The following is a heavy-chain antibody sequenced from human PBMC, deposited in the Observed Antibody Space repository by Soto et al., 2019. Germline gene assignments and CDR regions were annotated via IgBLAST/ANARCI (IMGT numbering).Heavy chain of an antibody. CDR2: INPNSGGT. J-gene: IGHJ6*03. CDR3: ARSNRDTAMVTGYYYYYMDV. D-gene: IGHD5-18*01. CDR1: GYTFTGYY. Sequence: ASVKVSCKASGYTFTGYYMYSVRQAPGQGLEWMGWINPNSGGTNYAQKFQGWVTMTRDTSISTAYMELSRLRSDDTAVYYCARSNRDTAMVTGYYYYYMDVWGKGTTVTVSS. V-gene: IGHV1-2*04.